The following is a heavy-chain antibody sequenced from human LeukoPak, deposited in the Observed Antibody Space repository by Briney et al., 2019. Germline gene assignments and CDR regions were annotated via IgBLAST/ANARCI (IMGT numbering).Heavy chain of an antibody. Sequence: GRSLRLSCAASGFTFSSYSMNWVRPPPGKGQEWVSSITSGSTYISYADSVKGRFTISRDNAKNSLYLKMNRLRAEDTAVYYCARDDGSVLQFGFDLWGQGTGDSVSS. D-gene: IGHD3-10*01. CDR2: ITSGSTYI. CDR1: GFTFSSYS. CDR3: ARDDGSVLQFGFDL. J-gene: IGHJ4*02. V-gene: IGHV3-21*01.